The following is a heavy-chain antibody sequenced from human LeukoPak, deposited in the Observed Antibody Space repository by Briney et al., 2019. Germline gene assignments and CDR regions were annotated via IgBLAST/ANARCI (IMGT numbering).Heavy chain of an antibody. D-gene: IGHD2-15*01. CDR3: ARTYGSGSLDY. V-gene: IGHV3-21*01. CDR1: GFTFSTYN. Sequence: GGSLRLSCAASGFTFSTYNMNWVRQAPGKGLEWVSSITSSSSYTFYADSVQGRFTISRDNAKNSIYLQMNTLRAEDTAVYYCARTYGSGSLDYGGQGTLVTVSS. CDR2: ITSSSSYT. J-gene: IGHJ4*02.